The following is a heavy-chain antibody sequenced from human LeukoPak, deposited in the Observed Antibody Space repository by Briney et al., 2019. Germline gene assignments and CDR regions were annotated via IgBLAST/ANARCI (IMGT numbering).Heavy chain of an antibody. J-gene: IGHJ4*02. CDR1: GFTFSSYW. CDR2: INSDGSST. CDR3: ATLKKVAFGMNY. Sequence: GGSLRLSCAASGFTFSSYWMHWVRQAPEKGLVLVSRINSDGSSTSYADSVKGRFTISRDNAKNTLYLQMNSLRAEDTAVYYCATLKKVAFGMNYWGQGTLVTVSS. V-gene: IGHV3-74*01. D-gene: IGHD3-10*01.